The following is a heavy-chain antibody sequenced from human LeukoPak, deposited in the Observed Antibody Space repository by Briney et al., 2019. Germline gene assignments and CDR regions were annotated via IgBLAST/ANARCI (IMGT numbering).Heavy chain of an antibody. D-gene: IGHD4-17*01. Sequence: GGSPRVSCAASGFTFIAYGVTCVRQAPGKGLEWVSPMGVSGDNVHYADSVKGRFAISRDNAKNTLYLQMNSLRPEHAAVYYSPKDPNGDYVGAFDTWGQGTMVIVSS. CDR2: MGVSGDNV. CDR1: GFTFIAYG. V-gene: IGHV3-23*01. CDR3: PKDPNGDYVGAFDT. J-gene: IGHJ3*02.